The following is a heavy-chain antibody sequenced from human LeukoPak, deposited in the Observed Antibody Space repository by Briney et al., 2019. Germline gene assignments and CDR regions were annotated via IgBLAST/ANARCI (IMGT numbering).Heavy chain of an antibody. V-gene: IGHV3-23*01. Sequence: PGGSLRLSCAAPGFTFSSYAMSWVRHAPGKGLEWVSTISGTGGSTYDADSVKGRFTISRDNSKNTLYLQMNSLRAEDTAIYYCAKNLGNIVGATTGDYWGQGTLVTVSS. J-gene: IGHJ4*02. CDR2: ISGTGGST. D-gene: IGHD1-26*01. CDR1: GFTFSSYA. CDR3: AKNLGNIVGATTGDY.